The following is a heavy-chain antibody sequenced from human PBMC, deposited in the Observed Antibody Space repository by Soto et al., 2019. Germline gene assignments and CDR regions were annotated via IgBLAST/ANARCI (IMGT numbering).Heavy chain of an antibody. D-gene: IGHD1-20*01. J-gene: IGHJ3*01. CDR2: ISSSGGST. V-gene: IGHV3-23*01. CDR1: GFTFNSYA. CDR3: AKNSRYNWNPDAFDV. Sequence: GGSLRLSCAASGFTFNSYAISWGRQAPGKGLEWVSGISSSGGSTDYADSVQGRFTISRDNSKNTLYLQMNSLRAEDTAVYYCAKNSRYNWNPDAFDVWGQGTMVTVSS.